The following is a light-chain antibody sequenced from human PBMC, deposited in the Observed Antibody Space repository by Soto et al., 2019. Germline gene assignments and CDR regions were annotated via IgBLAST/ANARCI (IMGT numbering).Light chain of an antibody. V-gene: IGLV1-40*01. J-gene: IGLJ1*01. CDR2: ANT. CDR3: QSYDSTLNGYV. CDR1: SSNIGADYD. Sequence: QSVLTQPPSVSGAPGQRVTISCTGGSSNIGADYDVHWYQQLPGTAPKLLIYANTNRPSGVPDRFSGSKSGTSGSLAISGLQAEDEADYYGQSYDSTLNGYVFGTGTKLTVL.